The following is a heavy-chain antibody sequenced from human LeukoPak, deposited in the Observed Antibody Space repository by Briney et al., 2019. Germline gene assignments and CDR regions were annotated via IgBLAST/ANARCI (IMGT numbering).Heavy chain of an antibody. D-gene: IGHD3-10*01. CDR1: GYTFTSYD. CDR2: MNPNSGNT. Sequence: GASVKVSCKASGYTFTSYDINWVRQATGQGLEWMGWMNPNSGNTGYAQKFQGRVTITRNTSISTAYMELSSLRSEDTAVYYCARGLRLLGIWFGEPDRFDPWGQGTLVTVSS. J-gene: IGHJ5*02. V-gene: IGHV1-8*03. CDR3: ARGLRLLGIWFGEPDRFDP.